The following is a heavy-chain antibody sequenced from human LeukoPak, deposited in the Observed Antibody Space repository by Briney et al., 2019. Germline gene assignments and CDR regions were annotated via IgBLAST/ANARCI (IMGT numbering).Heavy chain of an antibody. D-gene: IGHD4-17*01. V-gene: IGHV3-48*03. J-gene: IGHJ4*02. CDR3: ARLATYGDGGGY. CDR2: ISSSGSTI. Sequence: AGSLRLSCAASGFTFSSYEMNWVRQAPGKGLEWVSYISSSGSTIYYADSVKGRFTISRDNAKNSLYLQMNSLRAEDTAVYYCARLATYGDGGGYWGQGTLVTVSS. CDR1: GFTFSSYE.